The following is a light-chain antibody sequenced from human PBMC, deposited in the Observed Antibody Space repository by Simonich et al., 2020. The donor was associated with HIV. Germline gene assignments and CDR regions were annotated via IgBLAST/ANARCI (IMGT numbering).Light chain of an antibody. CDR2: LGS. J-gene: IGKJ2*01. Sequence: DIVMTQSPLSLPVTSGEPASISCRSSQSILHSNGYNYLYWFPQKPWQSPQLLIYLGSNRASGVPDRISGRGSGTDFTLKISRVEAEDVGVHYCMQALQTPMYTFGQGTKLEIK. CDR3: MQALQTPMYT. V-gene: IGKV2-28*01. CDR1: QSILHSNGYNY.